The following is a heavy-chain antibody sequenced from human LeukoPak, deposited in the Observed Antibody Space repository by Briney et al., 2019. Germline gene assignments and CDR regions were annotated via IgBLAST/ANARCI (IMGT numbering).Heavy chain of an antibody. V-gene: IGHV3-48*04. CDR3: AREDYYDSSGWHY. J-gene: IGHJ4*02. CDR2: ISSSGSTI. CDR1: GFTFSSYS. D-gene: IGHD3-22*01. Sequence: GGSLRLSCAASGFTFSSYSMNWVRQAPGKGLEWVSYISSSGSTIYYADSVKGRFTISRDNAKNSLYLQMNSLRAEDTAVYYCAREDYYDSSGWHYWGQGTLVTVSS.